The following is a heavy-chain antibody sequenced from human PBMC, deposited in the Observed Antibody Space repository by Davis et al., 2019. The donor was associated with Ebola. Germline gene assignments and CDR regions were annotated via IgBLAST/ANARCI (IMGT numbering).Heavy chain of an antibody. J-gene: IGHJ3*02. Sequence: GESLKISCAASGFTFSSYEMNWVRQAPGKGLEWVSYISSSGSTIYYADSVKGRFTISRDNSKNSLYLQMNSLRAEDTAVYYCARAKDYYDSNGAFDIWGQGAMVTVSS. CDR2: ISSSGSTI. V-gene: IGHV3-48*03. CDR1: GFTFSSYE. CDR3: ARAKDYYDSNGAFDI. D-gene: IGHD3-22*01.